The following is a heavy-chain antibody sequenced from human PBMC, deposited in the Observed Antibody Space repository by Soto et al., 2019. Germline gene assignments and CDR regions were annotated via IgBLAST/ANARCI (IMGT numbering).Heavy chain of an antibody. J-gene: IGHJ4*02. Sequence: GGSLRLSCAASGFTFSSYAMSWVRQAPGKGLEWVSAISGSGGSTYYADSVKGRFTISRDNSKNTLYLQMNSLRAEDTAVYYCAKDFGGPYYYDSRAWDYWGQGTLVTVSS. CDR1: GFTFSSYA. CDR2: ISGSGGST. D-gene: IGHD3-22*01. V-gene: IGHV3-23*01. CDR3: AKDFGGPYYYDSRAWDY.